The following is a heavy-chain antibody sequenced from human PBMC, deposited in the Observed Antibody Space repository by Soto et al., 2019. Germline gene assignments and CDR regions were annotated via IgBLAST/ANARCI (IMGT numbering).Heavy chain of an antibody. D-gene: IGHD6-13*01. CDR2: IIPVFGTT. V-gene: IGHV1-69*01. CDR1: GGSFSNHA. CDR3: ARGRGIVFSSSWNIYWYYNMDV. J-gene: IGHJ6*02. Sequence: QVQLEQSGTELKRPGSSVKVSCKAAGGSFSNHALSWVRQASGQRLEWIGGIIPVFGTTNYAQRFQGRVTITADDSATTAHMELRSLRYDDTAVYFCARGRGIVFSSSWNIYWYYNMDVWGQGTTVTVSS.